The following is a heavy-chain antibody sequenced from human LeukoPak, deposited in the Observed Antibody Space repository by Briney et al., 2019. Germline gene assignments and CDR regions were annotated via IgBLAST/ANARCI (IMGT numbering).Heavy chain of an antibody. CDR2: IDWDDDK. V-gene: IGHV2-70*04. J-gene: IGHJ6*03. CDR3: ARHPNDFYYYMDV. Sequence: SGPALVIPTQTLTLTCTFSGFSLSTSGMRVSWIRQPPGKALEWLARIDWDDDKFYSTSLKTRLTISKDTSKNQVVLTMTNIDPLDTAPYFCARHPNDFYYYMDVWGKGTTVTVSS. CDR1: GFSLSTSGMR.